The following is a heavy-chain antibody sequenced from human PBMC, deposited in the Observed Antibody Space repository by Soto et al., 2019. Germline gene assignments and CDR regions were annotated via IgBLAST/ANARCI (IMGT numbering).Heavy chain of an antibody. Sequence: QGHLEQSGGEVKKPGASVQVSCRALDYTFITEGLSWVRQAPGQGLEWMGLINPYNGNTVYAQKFQGRVTMTRDTSTDTAYMELRSLRFNDTTVYYCARISYPALQGAFDIWGHGTMVTVSS. V-gene: IGHV1-18*01. J-gene: IGHJ3*02. CDR3: ARISYPALQGAFDI. CDR1: DYTFITEG. CDR2: INPYNGNT. D-gene: IGHD3-3*01.